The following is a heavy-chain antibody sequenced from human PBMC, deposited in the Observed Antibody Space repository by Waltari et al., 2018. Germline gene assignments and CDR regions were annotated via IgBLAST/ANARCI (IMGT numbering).Heavy chain of an antibody. CDR1: GYSISSGYY. CDR2: IYHSGST. Sequence: QVQLQESGPGLEKLSETLSLTCAVSGYSISSGYYWGWIRQPPGKGLEWFGRIYHSGSTYYNPALKSRVTISVDTAKIQFSLKLSSVTAADTAVYYCARLLNGAFDFWGQGTMVTVSS. CDR3: ARLLNGAFDF. D-gene: IGHD2-8*01. J-gene: IGHJ3*01. V-gene: IGHV4-38-2*01.